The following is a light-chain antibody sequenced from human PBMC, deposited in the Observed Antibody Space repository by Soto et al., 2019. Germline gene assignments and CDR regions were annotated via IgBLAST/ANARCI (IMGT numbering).Light chain of an antibody. J-gene: IGLJ2*01. CDR1: SSDIGGYDF. CDR3: TSYASGSTHVV. Sequence: QSALTQPASVSGSPGQSITLSCTGTSSDIGGYDFVSWYQRYPGKAPKLIIYDVNNRPSGVSNRFSGSKSGNTASLTISGIQAEDEADYYCTSYASGSTHVVFGGGTKLTVL. V-gene: IGLV2-14*01. CDR2: DVN.